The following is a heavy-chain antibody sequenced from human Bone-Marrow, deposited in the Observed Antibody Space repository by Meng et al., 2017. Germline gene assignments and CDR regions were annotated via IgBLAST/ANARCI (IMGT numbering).Heavy chain of an antibody. V-gene: IGHV4-39*07. CDR2: INYSGST. CDR1: GGSISSSSYY. Sequence: SETLSLTCAVSGGSISSSSYYWGWIRQPPGKGREWIGSINYSGSTYYNPSLKSRLTISVDTSKNQFSLNLSSVTAADTAVYYCARAPTYCSGGSCYSGGAFDIWGQGAMVTVSS. D-gene: IGHD2-15*01. CDR3: ARAPTYCSGGSCYSGGAFDI. J-gene: IGHJ3*02.